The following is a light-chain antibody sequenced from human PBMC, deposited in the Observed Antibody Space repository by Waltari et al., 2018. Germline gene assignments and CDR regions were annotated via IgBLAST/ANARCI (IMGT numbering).Light chain of an antibody. V-gene: IGKV1-39*01. J-gene: IGKJ1*01. CDR2: VAS. Sequence: DIRMTQSPSSLSASVGDRVTITCRASQTIRTYLNWYQQKPGTAPKLLISVASSLQRGVPSRFSGSGSGPDFTLTISSLQPEDFATYFYQQTYITPWTFGQGTTVEIK. CDR3: QQTYITPWT. CDR1: QTIRTY.